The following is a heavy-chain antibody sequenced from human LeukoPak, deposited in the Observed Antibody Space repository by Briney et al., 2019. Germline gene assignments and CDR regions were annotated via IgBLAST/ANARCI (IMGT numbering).Heavy chain of an antibody. CDR3: AKDFRTRYYYDSSDLLGSDAFDI. V-gene: IGHV3-9*01. CDR1: GFTFDDHA. Sequence: QAGGSLRLSCAASGFTFDDHAMHWVRQAPGKGLEGVSGISWNSGSIGYADSVKGRFTISRDNAKNSLYLQMNSLRAKDTALYYCAKDFRTRYYYDSSDLLGSDAFDIWGQGTMVTVSS. J-gene: IGHJ3*02. CDR2: ISWNSGSI. D-gene: IGHD3-22*01.